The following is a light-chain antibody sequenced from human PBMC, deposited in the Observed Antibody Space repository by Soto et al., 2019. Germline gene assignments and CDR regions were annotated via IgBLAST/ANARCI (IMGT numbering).Light chain of an antibody. Sequence: DIQMTQSPSTLSASVGDRVTIACRASQDINRWLAWYQQKPGKAPKILIYNADTLESGVPSRFSCSGYGTEFILTTSSLQPDDFATYYCQQFSLYWAFGQGTKVDIK. CDR3: QQFSLYWA. V-gene: IGKV1-5*01. J-gene: IGKJ1*01. CDR1: QDINRW. CDR2: NAD.